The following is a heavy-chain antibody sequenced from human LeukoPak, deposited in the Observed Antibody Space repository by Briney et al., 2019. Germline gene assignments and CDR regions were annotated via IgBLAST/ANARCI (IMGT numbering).Heavy chain of an antibody. Sequence: PGGSLRLSCAASGFTFSSSGMNWFRQAPGKGLEWVSSISPDSNFIPQADSVKGRFTISRDNAKNSVYLQMESLRVEDTAVYYCANFQTVGIKPFEHWGQGTLVTVSS. V-gene: IGHV3-21*01. CDR3: ANFQTVGIKPFEH. CDR2: ISPDSNFI. J-gene: IGHJ5*02. D-gene: IGHD3-3*01. CDR1: GFTFSSSG.